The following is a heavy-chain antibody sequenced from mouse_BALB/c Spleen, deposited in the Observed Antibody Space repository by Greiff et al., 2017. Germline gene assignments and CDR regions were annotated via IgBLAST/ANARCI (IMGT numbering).Heavy chain of an antibody. D-gene: IGHD2-1*01. Sequence: EVMLVESGGGLVQPGGSLRLSCATSGFTFTDYYMSWVRQPPGKALEWLGFIRNKANGYTTEYSASVKGRFTISRDNSQSILYLQMNTLRAEDSATYYCASHYVNYDWFAYWGQGTLVTVSA. J-gene: IGHJ3*01. V-gene: IGHV7-3*02. CDR3: ASHYVNYDWFAY. CDR1: GFTFTDYY. CDR2: IRNKANGYTT.